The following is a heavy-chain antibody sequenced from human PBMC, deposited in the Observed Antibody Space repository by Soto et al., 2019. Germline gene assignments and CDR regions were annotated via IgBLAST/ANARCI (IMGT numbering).Heavy chain of an antibody. J-gene: IGHJ4*02. V-gene: IGHV3-23*01. CDR2: ISGSGGST. D-gene: IGHD5-12*01. CDR1: GFIFSSYA. Sequence: EVQLLESGGGLVQPGGSLRLSCAASGFIFSSYAMSWVRQAPGKGLEWVSTISGSGGSTYYADSVKGRFTISRDNSKNTLYLQMNSLRAEATAVYYWAKGWATIGEAYFDYWGQGTLVTVSS. CDR3: AKGWATIGEAYFDY.